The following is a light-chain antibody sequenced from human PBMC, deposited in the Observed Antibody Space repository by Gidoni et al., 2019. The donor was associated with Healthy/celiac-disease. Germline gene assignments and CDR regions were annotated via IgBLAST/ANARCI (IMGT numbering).Light chain of an antibody. CDR3: QQLNSYPSFT. V-gene: IGKV1-9*01. CDR2: AAS. J-gene: IGKJ5*01. CDR1: QGISSY. Sequence: DIQFTQSPSFLSASVGDRVTITGRASQGISSYLAWDQQKPGKAPKLLIYAASTLQSGVPSRFSGSGSGTEFTLTISSLQPEDFATYYCQQLNSYPSFTFXQXTRLEIK.